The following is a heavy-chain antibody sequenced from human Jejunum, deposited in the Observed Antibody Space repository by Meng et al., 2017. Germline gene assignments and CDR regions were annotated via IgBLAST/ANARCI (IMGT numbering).Heavy chain of an antibody. J-gene: IGHJ4*02. CDR3: ARGGYYSFDY. D-gene: IGHD5-18*01. CDR2: IYHSGST. Sequence: HLQEPGPGLVKPSETLSLPCAVSGGSISSVYWWTWVRQSPGKGLEWIGEIYHSGSTNYNPSLKSRVTISVDKSKNQFSLKLTSVTAADTAVYYCARGGYYSFDYWGQGTLVTVSS. CDR1: GGSISSVYW. V-gene: IGHV4-4*02.